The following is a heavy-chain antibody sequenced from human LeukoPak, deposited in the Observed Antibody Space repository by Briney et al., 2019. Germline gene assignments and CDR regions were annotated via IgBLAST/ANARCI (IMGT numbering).Heavy chain of an antibody. V-gene: IGHV3-74*01. CDR2: INSDGSST. Sequence: GGSLRLXCAASGVTFSNHWLHWVRQAPGKGLVWVSRINSDGSSTIYADSVKGRFTISRDNVKNTVSLQMNSLRAEDTAMYYCTRTMYSSSFDWWGQGTLVTVSS. J-gene: IGHJ4*02. D-gene: IGHD6-13*01. CDR1: GVTFSNHW. CDR3: TRTMYSSSFDW.